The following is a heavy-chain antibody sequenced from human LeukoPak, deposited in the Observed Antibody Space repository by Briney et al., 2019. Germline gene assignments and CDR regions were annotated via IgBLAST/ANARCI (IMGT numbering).Heavy chain of an antibody. J-gene: IGHJ3*02. D-gene: IGHD6-19*01. Sequence: GGSLRLSCAASGFNLSSYAMSWVRQAPGKGLEWVSPISGSGGSTYYADSVKGRFTISRDNSKNTLYLQMNSQRAEDTAVYYCANLGSSGWPYGDAFDIWGQGTMVTVSS. CDR2: ISGSGGST. CDR3: ANLGSSGWPYGDAFDI. CDR1: GFNLSSYA. V-gene: IGHV3-23*01.